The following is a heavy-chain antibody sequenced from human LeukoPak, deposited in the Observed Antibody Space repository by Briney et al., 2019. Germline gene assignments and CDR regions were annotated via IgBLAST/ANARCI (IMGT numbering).Heavy chain of an antibody. CDR1: GFKFSSYS. J-gene: IGHJ6*04. Sequence: PGGSLRLSCAASGFKFSSYSMNWVRQAPAKGLEWVSCISTSSSYIYYADSVKGRFTISRDNAKNSLYLQMNSLRAEDTAVYYCAELGITMIGGVWGKGTTVTISS. CDR3: AELGITMIGGV. CDR2: ISTSSSYI. D-gene: IGHD3-10*02. V-gene: IGHV3-21*01.